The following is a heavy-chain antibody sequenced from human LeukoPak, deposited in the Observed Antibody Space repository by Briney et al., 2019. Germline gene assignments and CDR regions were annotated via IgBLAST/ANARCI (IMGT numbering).Heavy chain of an antibody. J-gene: IGHJ4*02. Sequence: PGGSLRLSCAASGFTSSSYSMNWVRQAPGKGLEWVSSISSSSSYIYYAGSVKGRFTISRDNAKNSLYLQMNSLRAEDTAVYYCARDRRGGSGDYWGQGTLVTVSS. CDR3: ARDRRGGSGDY. CDR2: ISSSSSYI. D-gene: IGHD1-26*01. CDR1: GFTSSSYS. V-gene: IGHV3-21*01.